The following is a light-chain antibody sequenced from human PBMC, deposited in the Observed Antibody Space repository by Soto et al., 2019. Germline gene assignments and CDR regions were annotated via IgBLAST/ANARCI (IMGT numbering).Light chain of an antibody. CDR3: TSYTNIGTLVL. J-gene: IGLJ2*01. Sequence: QSALTQPASVSGSPGQSITISCIGTNTDVGGYDRVSWYQHHPGKAPKMLIFEVYNRPSGISDRFSGSKSGNTAFLNISGLQAEDEAVYYCTSYTNIGTLVLFGGGTQLTVL. V-gene: IGLV2-14*01. CDR2: EVY. CDR1: NTDVGGYDR.